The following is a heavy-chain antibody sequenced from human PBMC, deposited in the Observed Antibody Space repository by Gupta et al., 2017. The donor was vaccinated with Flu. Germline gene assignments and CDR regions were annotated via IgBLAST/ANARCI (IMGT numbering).Heavy chain of an antibody. Sequence: EMKLVESGGGLVQPGGSLKLSCAASGFDFSDSAMPWVRQSSGKGLEWIGRIGSRANSYATTIAASVRGRFTISRDDSRNTTYLQINSLKSEDTAVYSCTSRPDGYCAGSRCPTFDPWGQGTVVTVSS. CDR1: GFDFSDSA. J-gene: IGHJ5*02. CDR2: IGSRANSYAT. V-gene: IGHV3-73*02. CDR3: TSRPDGYCAGSRCPTFDP. D-gene: IGHD2-8*02.